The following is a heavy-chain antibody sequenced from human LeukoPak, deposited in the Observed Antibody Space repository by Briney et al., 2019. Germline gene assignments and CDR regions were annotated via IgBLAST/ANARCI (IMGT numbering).Heavy chain of an antibody. D-gene: IGHD4-17*01. CDR1: GFTFSSYG. CDR2: ISYDGSNK. V-gene: IGHV3-30*18. Sequence: GRSLRLSCAASGFTFSSYGMHWVRQAPGKGLEWVAVISYDGSNKYYADSVKGRFTISRDNSKNTLYLQMNSLRAEDTAVYYCANPAYYGDPSQGYYGMDVWGQGTTVTVSS. J-gene: IGHJ6*02. CDR3: ANPAYYGDPSQGYYGMDV.